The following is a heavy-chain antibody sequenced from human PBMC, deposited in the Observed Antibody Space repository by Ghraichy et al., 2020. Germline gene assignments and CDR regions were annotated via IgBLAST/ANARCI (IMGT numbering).Heavy chain of an antibody. V-gene: IGHV3-21*01. CDR2: ISSSSSYI. D-gene: IGHD3-10*01. J-gene: IGHJ6*02. CDR1: GFTFSSYS. Sequence: RGSLRLSCAASGFTFSSYSMSWVRQAPGKGLEWVSSISSSSSYIYYAASVKGRFTISRDNAKNSLYLQMNSLRAEETAVYYCARDRQNAHTFYYYGSGSYYGMDGWGQGTTVTVS. CDR3: ARDRQNAHTFYYYGSGSYYGMDG.